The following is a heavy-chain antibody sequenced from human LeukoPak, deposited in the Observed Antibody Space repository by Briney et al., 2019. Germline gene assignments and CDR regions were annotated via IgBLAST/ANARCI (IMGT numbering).Heavy chain of an antibody. Sequence: PGGSLRLSCAASGFTFDDYGMSWVRQAPGKGLEWVSGINWNGGSTGYADSVKGRFTISRDNAKNSLYLQMNSLRAEDTALYYCARDEVAVAVGSFDYWGQGTLVTVSS. V-gene: IGHV3-20*04. CDR2: INWNGGST. J-gene: IGHJ4*02. CDR3: ARDEVAVAVGSFDY. D-gene: IGHD2-15*01. CDR1: GFTFDDYG.